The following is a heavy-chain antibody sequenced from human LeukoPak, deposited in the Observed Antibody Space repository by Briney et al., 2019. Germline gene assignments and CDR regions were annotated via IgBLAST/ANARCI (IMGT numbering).Heavy chain of an antibody. CDR1: GYTFTSYG. CDR3: ARVEYSYGPYYYYYYMDV. D-gene: IGHD5-18*01. J-gene: IGHJ6*03. CDR2: IIPIFGTA. Sequence: GASVKVSCKASGYTFTSYGISWVRQAPGQGLEWMGGIIPIFGTANYAQKFQGRVTITTDESTSTAYMELSSLRSEDTAVYYCARVEYSYGPYYYYYYMDVWGKGTTVTVSS. V-gene: IGHV1-69*05.